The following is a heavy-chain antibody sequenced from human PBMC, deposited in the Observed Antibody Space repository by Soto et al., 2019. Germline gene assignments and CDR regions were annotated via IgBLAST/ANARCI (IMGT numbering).Heavy chain of an antibody. CDR1: GGSISSSNW. CDR2: IYHTGST. J-gene: IGHJ5*02. V-gene: IGHV4-4*02. D-gene: IGHD3-10*01. Sequence: QVQLQESGPGLVKPSGTLSLTCTISGGSISSSNWWSWVRQPPAKGLEWIGEIYHTGSTNYNPSLKSRVTISVDKSKNQFSLNLNSVTAADTAAYYCARDRPYYYGSGSDNWFDPWGQGTLVTVSS. CDR3: ARDRPYYYGSGSDNWFDP.